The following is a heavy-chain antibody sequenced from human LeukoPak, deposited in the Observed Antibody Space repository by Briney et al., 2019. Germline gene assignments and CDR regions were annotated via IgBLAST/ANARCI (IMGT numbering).Heavy chain of an antibody. CDR2: IYYSGST. CDR3: ARSAAAAGLLFDY. D-gene: IGHD6-13*01. Sequence: PSETLSLTCTVSGGSISSYYWSWIRQPPGKGLEWIGYIYYSGSTNYNPSLKSRVTISVDTSKNQFSLKLSSVTAADTAVYYCARSAAAAGLLFDYWGQGTLVTVSS. CDR1: GGSISSYY. V-gene: IGHV4-59*12. J-gene: IGHJ4*02.